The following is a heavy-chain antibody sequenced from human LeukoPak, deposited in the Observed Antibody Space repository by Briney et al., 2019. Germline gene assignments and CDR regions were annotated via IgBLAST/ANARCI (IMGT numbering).Heavy chain of an antibody. Sequence: PSQTLSLTCTVSGGSISSGSYYWSWIRQPAGKGLEWIGRIYTSGSTNYNPSLKSRVTISVDTSKNQFSLKLSSVTAADTAVYYCARANNWNQGYFDYWGQGTLVTVSS. V-gene: IGHV4-61*02. D-gene: IGHD1-20*01. J-gene: IGHJ4*02. CDR3: ARANNWNQGYFDY. CDR2: IYTSGST. CDR1: GGSISSGSYY.